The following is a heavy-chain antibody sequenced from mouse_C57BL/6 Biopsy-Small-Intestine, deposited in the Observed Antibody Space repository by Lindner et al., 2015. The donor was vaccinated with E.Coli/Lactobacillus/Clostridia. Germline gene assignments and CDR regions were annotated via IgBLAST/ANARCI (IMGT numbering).Heavy chain of an antibody. CDR2: IRNRANGYTT. CDR3: ARGGKSPYYFDY. CDR1: GFTFTDYY. Sequence: VQLQESGGGLVQPGGSLSLSCAASGFTFTDYYMSWVRQPPGKALEWLGFIRNRANGYTTEYSASVKGRFTISRDNSQSILYLQMNALRAEDSATYYCARGGKSPYYFDYWGLGTTLTVSS. J-gene: IGHJ2*01. V-gene: IGHV7-3*01.